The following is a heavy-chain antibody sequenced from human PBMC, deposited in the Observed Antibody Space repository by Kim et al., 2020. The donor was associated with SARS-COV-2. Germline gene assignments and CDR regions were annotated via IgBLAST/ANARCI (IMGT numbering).Heavy chain of an antibody. D-gene: IGHD1-1*01. CDR3: ARSPGRFVGTGTTGDY. J-gene: IGHJ4*02. CDR2: ISGSGGT. Sequence: GGSLRLSCEASGFTFSSYAMNWVRQVPGRGPEWVSGISGSGGTYYADSVKGRFTISRDNSKNTLYLQMNSLRVEDTAVYYCARSPGRFVGTGTTGDYWGQGILVTVSS. CDR1: GFTFSSYA. V-gene: IGHV3-23*01.